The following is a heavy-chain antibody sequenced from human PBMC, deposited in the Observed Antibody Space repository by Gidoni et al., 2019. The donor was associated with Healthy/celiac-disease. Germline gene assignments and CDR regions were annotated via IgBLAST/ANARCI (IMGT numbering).Heavy chain of an antibody. V-gene: IGHV1-69*01. CDR2: IIPIFGTA. Sequence: QVQLAQSGAEVKKPGSSVKVSCKAPVGTFSSYAISWVRQAPGQGLEWMGGIIPIFGTANYAQKCQGRVTITADESTSTAYMELSSLRSEDTAVYYCARSSSWYPIDYWGQGTLVTVSS. CDR1: VGTFSSYA. D-gene: IGHD6-13*01. J-gene: IGHJ4*02. CDR3: ARSSSWYPIDY.